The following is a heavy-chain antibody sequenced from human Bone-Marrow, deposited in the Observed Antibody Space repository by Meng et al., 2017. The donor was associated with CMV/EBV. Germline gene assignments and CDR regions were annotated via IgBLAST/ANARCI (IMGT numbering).Heavy chain of an antibody. Sequence: ASVKVSCKASGYTFTSYGISWVRQAPGQGLEWMGWISAYNGNTNYAQKLQGRVTMTTDTSTSTAYMELRSLRSDDTAVYYCARERERVYCSSTSCYTTYYYYYGMDVWDQGTTVTVSS. CDR2: ISAYNGNT. CDR1: GYTFTSYG. CDR3: ARERERVYCSSTSCYTTYYYYYGMDV. D-gene: IGHD2-2*02. V-gene: IGHV1-18*01. J-gene: IGHJ6*02.